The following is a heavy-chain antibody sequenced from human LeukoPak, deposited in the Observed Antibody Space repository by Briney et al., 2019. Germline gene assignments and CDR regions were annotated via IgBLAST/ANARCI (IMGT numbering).Heavy chain of an antibody. J-gene: IGHJ4*02. V-gene: IGHV3-23*01. CDR3: AHGRRAISGTGYYSEY. D-gene: IGHD6-13*01. CDR2: INDSGSST. CDR1: TSTFYPHA. Sequence: GSLRLSRAASTSTFYPHALSRVRQAPGKGLEWVPGINDSGSSTYYADSVKGRFTISRDNSKNTLYLQMNNVRAEDTAVYYCAHGRRAISGTGYYSEYWGQGALVTVSS.